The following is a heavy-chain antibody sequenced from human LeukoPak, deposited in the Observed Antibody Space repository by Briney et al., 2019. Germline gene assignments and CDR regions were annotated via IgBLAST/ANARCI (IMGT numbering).Heavy chain of an antibody. J-gene: IGHJ6*03. CDR1: GFTFSTYN. V-gene: IGHV3-48*02. CDR3: ARVSYYYTAV. CDR2: ITISGTTI. Sequence: PGGSLRLSCAASGFTFSTYNMNWVRQAPGKGLEWVSCITISGTTIYYADSVKGRFTISRDNAKNSLYLQMNSLRDEDTAVYYCARVSYYYTAVWGKGTTVTVSS.